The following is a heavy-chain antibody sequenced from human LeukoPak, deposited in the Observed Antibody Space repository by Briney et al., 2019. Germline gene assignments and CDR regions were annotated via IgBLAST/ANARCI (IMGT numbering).Heavy chain of an antibody. CDR3: ARRRYDFWGGYSYYFDF. CDR2: TSAYNYNT. V-gene: IGHV1-18*01. CDR1: GYTFTSYG. Sequence: GASVKVSCKASGYTFTSYGISWVRQAPGQGLEWMGWTSAYNYNTNYAQKFQGGVTMTTDTATSTVYLELRSLTSDDTAVYYCARRRYDFWGGYSYYFDFWGQGTLVTVSS. J-gene: IGHJ4*02. D-gene: IGHD3-3*01.